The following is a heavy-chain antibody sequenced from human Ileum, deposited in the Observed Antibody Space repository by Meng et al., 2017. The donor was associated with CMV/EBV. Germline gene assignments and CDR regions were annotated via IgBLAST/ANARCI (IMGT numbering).Heavy chain of an antibody. CDR2: RQKNGND. J-gene: IGHJ4*02. V-gene: IGHV4-61*02. CDR3: AIYYGGVGGRGY. CDR1: GESISGDNSH. Sequence: QFQLQRLGPRLVKPSQTLSLTCRLSGESISGDNSHGSGSRQPAGKGLEWIGQRQKNGNDNYNASLRSRVTISIDTSKNQFSLTLTSVTAADTAVYYCAIYYGGVGGRGYWAQGTLVTVSS. D-gene: IGHD2-21*01.